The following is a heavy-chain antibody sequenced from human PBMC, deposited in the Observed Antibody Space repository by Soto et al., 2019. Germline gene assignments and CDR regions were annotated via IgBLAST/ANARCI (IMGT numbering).Heavy chain of an antibody. CDR1: SGSIMSYY. CDR2: IHYSGST. CDR3: ARQRYFDWSKDYYMDV. Sequence: QVQLQESGPGLVKPSETLSLTCTVSSGSIMSYYWSWIRQPPGKGLEWIGYIHYSGSTNHNPSLKSRVTISADTSKNQFSLRLSSVSAADTAVYYCARQRYFDWSKDYYMDVWCKGTTVTVAS. V-gene: IGHV4-59*08. D-gene: IGHD3-9*01. J-gene: IGHJ6*03.